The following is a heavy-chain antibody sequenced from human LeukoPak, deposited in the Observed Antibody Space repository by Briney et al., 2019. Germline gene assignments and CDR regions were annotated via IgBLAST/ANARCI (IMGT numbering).Heavy chain of an antibody. Sequence: GGSLRLSCAASGFIFRNYWMSWVRQAPGEGLGWVANIKEDGSEKDYVESVKGRFTISRDNAKNSLYLQMSSLRAEDTAVYYCARGVIIRGRLDPWGQGTLVTVSS. CDR2: IKEDGSEK. D-gene: IGHD3-16*02. V-gene: IGHV3-7*01. CDR3: ARGVIIRGRLDP. J-gene: IGHJ5*02. CDR1: GFIFRNYW.